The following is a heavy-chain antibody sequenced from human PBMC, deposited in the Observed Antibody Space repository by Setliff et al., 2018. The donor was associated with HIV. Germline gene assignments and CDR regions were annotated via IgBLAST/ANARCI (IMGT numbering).Heavy chain of an antibody. CDR2: IWTSGST. V-gene: IGHV4-61*02. D-gene: IGHD6-13*01. Sequence: PSETLSLTCTVSGGSISSGSYYWSWIRQPAGKGLEWIGRIWTSGSTNYNPSLKSRVTMSVDTSKNQISLKLSSVTAADTAMYYCARRMAAGTFDSWGQGKLVTVSS. CDR3: ARRMAAGTFDS. CDR1: GGSISSGSYY. J-gene: IGHJ4*02.